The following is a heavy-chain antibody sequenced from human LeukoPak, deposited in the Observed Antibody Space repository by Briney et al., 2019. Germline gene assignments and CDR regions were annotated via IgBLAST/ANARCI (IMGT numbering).Heavy chain of an antibody. Sequence: PSETLSLTCTVSGGSISSYYWSWIRQPAGKGLEWIGRIYTSGSTNYNPSLKSRVTMSVDTSKNQFSLKLSSVTAADTAVYYCARRISITMIVVVITSYFDYWGQGTLVTVSS. CDR1: GGSISSYY. V-gene: IGHV4-4*07. CDR3: ARRISITMIVVVITSYFDY. CDR2: IYTSGST. J-gene: IGHJ4*02. D-gene: IGHD3-22*01.